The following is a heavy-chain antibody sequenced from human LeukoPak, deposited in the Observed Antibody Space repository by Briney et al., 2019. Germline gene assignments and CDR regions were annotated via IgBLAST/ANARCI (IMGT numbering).Heavy chain of an antibody. CDR3: ARATYYDILTGAFDI. CDR2: IYYSGST. D-gene: IGHD3-9*01. Sequence: SETLSLTCTVSGGSISSSSYYWGWIRQPPGKGLEWIGSIYYSGSTYYNPSLKSRVTISVDTSKNQFSLKLSSVTAADTAVYYCARATYYDILTGAFDIWGQGTMVTVSS. CDR1: GGSISSSSYY. V-gene: IGHV4-39*07. J-gene: IGHJ3*02.